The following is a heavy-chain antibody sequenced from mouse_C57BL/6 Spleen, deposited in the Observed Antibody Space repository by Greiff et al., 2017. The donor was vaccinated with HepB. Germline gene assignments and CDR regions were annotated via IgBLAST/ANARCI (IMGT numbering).Heavy chain of an antibody. J-gene: IGHJ2*01. CDR1: GYTFTSYW. CDR2: IDPSDSYT. D-gene: IGHD2-4*01. CDR3: ARGRDDYLDC. V-gene: IGHV1-59*01. Sequence: QVQLQQPGAELVRPGTSVKLSCKASGYTFTSYWMHWVKQRPGQGLEWIGVIDPSDSYTNYNQKFKGKATLTVDTSSSTAYMQLSSLTSEDSAVYYCARGRDDYLDCWGQGTTLTVSS.